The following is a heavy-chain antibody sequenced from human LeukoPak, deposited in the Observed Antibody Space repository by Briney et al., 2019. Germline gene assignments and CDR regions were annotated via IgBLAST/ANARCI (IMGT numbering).Heavy chain of an antibody. CDR2: ISYDGSNK. V-gene: IGHV3-30*04. D-gene: IGHD3/OR15-3a*01. CDR3: ARQDWGSGSGTRGYPLGSGYYFGY. J-gene: IGHJ4*02. CDR1: GFTFSSYA. Sequence: GGSLRLSCAASGFTFSSYAMHWVRQAPGKGLEWVAVISYDGSNKYYADSVKGRFTISRDNSKNTLYLQMNSLRAEDTAVYYCARQDWGSGSGTRGYPLGSGYYFGYWGQGTLVTVSS.